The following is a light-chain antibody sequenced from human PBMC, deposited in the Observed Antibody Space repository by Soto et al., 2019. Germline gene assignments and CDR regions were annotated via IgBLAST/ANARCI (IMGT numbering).Light chain of an antibody. CDR1: QSISNN. CDR3: QQYNNWPPWT. J-gene: IGKJ1*01. Sequence: VMTQSPATLSVSPGERATLSCRASQSISNNLAWYQQRPGQAPRLLIYDASTRATGVPARFSGGGSGTDFTLTISGLQSEDFAVYSCQQYNNWPPWTFGQGTEVEIK. CDR2: DAS. V-gene: IGKV3-15*01.